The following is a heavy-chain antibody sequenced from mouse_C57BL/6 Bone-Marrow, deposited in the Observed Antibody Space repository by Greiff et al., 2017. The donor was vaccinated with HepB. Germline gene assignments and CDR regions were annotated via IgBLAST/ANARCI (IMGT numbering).Heavy chain of an antibody. CDR1: GYTFTSYG. Sequence: HVQLQQSGAELARPGASVKLSCKASGYTFTSYGISWVKQRTGQGLEWIGEIYPRSGNTYYNEKFKGKATLTADKSSSTAYMELRSLTSEDSAVYFCAREGYYYGSSLGYWGQGTTLTVSS. V-gene: IGHV1-81*01. D-gene: IGHD1-1*01. CDR2: IYPRSGNT. J-gene: IGHJ2*01. CDR3: AREGYYYGSSLGY.